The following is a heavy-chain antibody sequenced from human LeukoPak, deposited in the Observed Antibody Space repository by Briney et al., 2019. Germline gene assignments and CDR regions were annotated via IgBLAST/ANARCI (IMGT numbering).Heavy chain of an antibody. CDR3: ARVYSSGSTRYFDY. Sequence: EASAKVSCKASGYTFTSYAMNWVRQAPGQGLEWMGWINTNTGNPTYAQGFTGRFVFSLDTSVSTAYLQISSLKAEDTAVYYCARVYSSGSTRYFDYWGQGTLVTVSS. CDR1: GYTFTSYA. J-gene: IGHJ4*02. CDR2: INTNTGNP. D-gene: IGHD6-19*01. V-gene: IGHV7-4-1*02.